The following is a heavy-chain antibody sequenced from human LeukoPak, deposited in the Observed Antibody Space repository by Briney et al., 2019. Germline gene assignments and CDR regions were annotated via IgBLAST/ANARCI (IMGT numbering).Heavy chain of an antibody. D-gene: IGHD2-2*02. J-gene: IGHJ4*02. Sequence: GGSLRLSCAASGFAFSSYAMSWVRQAPGKGLEWVSSISGSGGSIYYADSVRGRFTISRGNSKNTLYLQMNSLRAEDTALYYCAKGPYCSSSSCYTIGSFDFWGQGTLVTVSS. CDR3: AKGPYCSSSSCYTIGSFDF. V-gene: IGHV3-23*01. CDR2: ISGSGGSI. CDR1: GFAFSSYA.